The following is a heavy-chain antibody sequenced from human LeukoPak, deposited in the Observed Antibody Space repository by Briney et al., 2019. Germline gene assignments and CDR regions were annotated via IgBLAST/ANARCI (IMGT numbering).Heavy chain of an antibody. CDR2: INPNSGGT. CDR3: ARDHEWLIPDY. J-gene: IGHJ4*02. D-gene: IGHD6-19*01. Sequence: ASVKVSCKASGYTFTSYGISWVRQAPGQGLEWMGWINPNSGGTNYAQKFQGRVTMTRDTSISTAYMELSRLRSDDTAVYYCARDHEWLIPDYWGQGTLVTVSS. CDR1: GYTFTSYG. V-gene: IGHV1-2*02.